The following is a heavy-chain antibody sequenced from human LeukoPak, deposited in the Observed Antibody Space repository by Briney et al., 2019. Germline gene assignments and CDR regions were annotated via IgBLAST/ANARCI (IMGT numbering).Heavy chain of an antibody. Sequence: SETLSLTCTVSGYSISSGYYWGWIRQPPGKGLEWIGSIYHSGSTYYNPSLKSRVTISVDTSKNQFSLKLSSVTAADTAVYYCTRSGSYYYDSSGYYVLDYWGQGTLVTVSS. V-gene: IGHV4-38-2*02. J-gene: IGHJ4*02. CDR3: TRSGSYYYDSSGYYVLDY. CDR2: IYHSGST. D-gene: IGHD3-22*01. CDR1: GYSISSGYY.